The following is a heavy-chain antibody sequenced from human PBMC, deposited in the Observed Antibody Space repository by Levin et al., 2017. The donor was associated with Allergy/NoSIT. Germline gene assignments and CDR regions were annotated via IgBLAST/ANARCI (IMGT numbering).Heavy chain of an antibody. CDR2: ISAYSGNT. CDR3: ARDSREYGDYVDY. D-gene: IGHD4-17*01. CDR1: GYTFTSNG. V-gene: IGHV1-18*01. Sequence: EASVKVSCKASGYTFTSNGFSWVRQAPGQGLEWMGWISAYSGNTKYAQKVQGRLTMTTDTSTSTAYMELRSLRSDDTAVYYCARDSREYGDYVDYWGQGTLVTVSS. J-gene: IGHJ4*02.